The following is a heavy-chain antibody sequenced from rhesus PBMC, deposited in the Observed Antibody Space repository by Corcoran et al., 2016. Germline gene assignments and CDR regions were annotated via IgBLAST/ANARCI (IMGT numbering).Heavy chain of an antibody. J-gene: IGHJ5-1*01. CDR2: IYGNSAST. CDR1: GGSISGYSY. V-gene: IGHV4-73*01. Sequence: QVKLQQWGEGLVKPSETLSLTCAVYGGSISGYSYWSWIRQPPGRGLEWIGDIYGNSASTTYNPSLKNRVTISKDTSKNQFSLKLSSVTAADTAVYYCARVPFSYYSDNRFDVWGPGVLVTVSS. D-gene: IGHD3-16*01. CDR3: ARVPFSYYSDNRFDV.